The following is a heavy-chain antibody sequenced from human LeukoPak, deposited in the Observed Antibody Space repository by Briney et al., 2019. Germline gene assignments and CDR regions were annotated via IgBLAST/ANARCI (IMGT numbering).Heavy chain of an antibody. V-gene: IGHV3-21*01. D-gene: IGHD1-26*01. CDR2: ISSSSSYI. Sequence: GGSLRLSCAASGFTFSSYSMNWFRQAPGKGLEWVSSISSSSSYIYYADAVKGRFTISRDNAKNSLYLQMNSLRAEDTAVYYCARDWGELFGSDYWGQGTLVTVSS. CDR1: GFTFSSYS. CDR3: ARDWGELFGSDY. J-gene: IGHJ4*02.